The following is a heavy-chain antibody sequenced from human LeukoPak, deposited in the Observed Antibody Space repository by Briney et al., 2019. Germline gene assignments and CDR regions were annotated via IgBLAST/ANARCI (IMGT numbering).Heavy chain of an antibody. D-gene: IGHD2-8*01. V-gene: IGHV2-5*01. CDR2: IYWNDDK. Sequence: SGPTLVKPTQTLTLTCTFSGFSLSTSGVGVGWIRQPPGKALEWLALIYWNDDKRSSPSLRSRLTITKDTSKNQVVLTMTDMDPVDTATYYCVHRLVLSNSFDYWGQGTLVTVSS. CDR1: GFSLSTSGVG. J-gene: IGHJ4*02. CDR3: VHRLVLSNSFDY.